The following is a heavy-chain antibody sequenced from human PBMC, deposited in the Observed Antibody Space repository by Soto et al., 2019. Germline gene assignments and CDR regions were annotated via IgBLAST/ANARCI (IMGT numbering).Heavy chain of an antibody. CDR2: TYYRSKWYN. CDR1: GDSVSSSDAA. Sequence: QLQQSGPGLLKPSQTLSLTCAVSGDSVSSSDAAWNWIRQSPSRGLEWLGRTYYRSKWYNDYAVSVKSRIPINPDTSNNQFSLQLNSVTPEDTAVYYCARGAYNSVWSWGQGTLVTVSS. V-gene: IGHV6-1*01. D-gene: IGHD6-19*01. CDR3: ARGAYNSVWS. J-gene: IGHJ4*02.